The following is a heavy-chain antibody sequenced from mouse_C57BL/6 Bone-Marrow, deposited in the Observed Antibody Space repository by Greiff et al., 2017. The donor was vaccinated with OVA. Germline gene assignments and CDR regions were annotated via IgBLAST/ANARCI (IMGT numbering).Heavy chain of an antibody. CDR2: INPNYGTT. J-gene: IGHJ3*01. CDR3: ARGYYGSSYVGPFAY. V-gene: IGHV1-39*01. Sequence: VQLKESGPELVKPGASVKISCKASGYSFTDYNMNWVKQSNGKSLEWIGVINPNYGTTSYNQKFKGKATLTVDQSSSTAYMQLNSLTSEDSAVYYCARGYYGSSYVGPFAYWGQGTLVTVSA. CDR1: GYSFTDYN. D-gene: IGHD1-1*01.